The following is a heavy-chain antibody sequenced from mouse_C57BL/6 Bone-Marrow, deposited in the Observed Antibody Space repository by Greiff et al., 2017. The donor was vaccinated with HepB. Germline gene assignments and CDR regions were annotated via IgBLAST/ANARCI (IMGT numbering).Heavy chain of an antibody. V-gene: IGHV2-6*01. CDR1: GFSFTSYG. Sequence: VKLMESGPGLVAPSQSLSITCTVSGFSFTSYGVDWVRQSPGKGLEWLGVIWGVGSTNYNSALKSRLSISKDNSKSQVFLKMNSLQTDDTAMYYCASGGSNYDYSFAYWGQGTLVTVSA. D-gene: IGHD2-4*01. J-gene: IGHJ3*01. CDR2: IWGVGST. CDR3: ASGGSNYDYSFAY.